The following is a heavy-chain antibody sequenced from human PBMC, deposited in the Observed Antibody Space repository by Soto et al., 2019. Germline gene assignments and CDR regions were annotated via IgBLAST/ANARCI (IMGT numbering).Heavy chain of an antibody. CDR2: TYYRSKWYN. CDR3: ARSPYTGIAVAGGFDY. J-gene: IGHJ4*02. D-gene: IGHD6-19*01. V-gene: IGHV6-1*01. CDR1: GDSVSSNSAA. Sequence: QTLSLTCAISGDSVSSNSAAWNWIRQSTSRDLEWLGRTYYRSKWYNDYAVSVKSRITINPDTSKNQFSLQLNSVTPEDTAVYYCARSPYTGIAVAGGFDYWGQGTLVTVSS.